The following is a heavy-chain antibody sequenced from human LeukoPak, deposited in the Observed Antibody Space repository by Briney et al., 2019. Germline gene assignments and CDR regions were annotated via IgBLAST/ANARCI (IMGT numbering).Heavy chain of an antibody. CDR3: ARSGYYYGMDV. D-gene: IGHD1-1*01. CDR2: IKQDGSEK. V-gene: IGHV3-7*05. Sequence: GGSLRLSCAASGFTFSGHWMRWVRQAPGKGLEWVANIKQDGSEKYYVDSVKGRFTISRDNAKNSLYLQMNSLRAEDTAVYYCARSGYYYGMDVWGQGTTVTVSS. J-gene: IGHJ6*02. CDR1: GFTFSGHW.